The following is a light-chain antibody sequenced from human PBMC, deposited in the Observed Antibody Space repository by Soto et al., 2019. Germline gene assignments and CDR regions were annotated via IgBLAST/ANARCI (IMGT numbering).Light chain of an antibody. J-gene: IGKJ2*01. CDR2: WAS. CDR3: HQYYSIPYT. Sequence: DIVMTQSPDSLAMSLGERATISCKSSQSVFYSSNSNNYIAWYQQKPGQPPKLLIYWASIRESGVPDRFSGSGSETDFTLTISSLQAEDVAVYYCHQYYSIPYTFGQGTKLEIK. CDR1: QSVFYSSNSNNY. V-gene: IGKV4-1*01.